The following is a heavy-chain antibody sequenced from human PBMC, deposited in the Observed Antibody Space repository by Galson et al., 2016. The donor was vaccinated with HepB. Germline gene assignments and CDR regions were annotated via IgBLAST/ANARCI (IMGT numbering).Heavy chain of an antibody. D-gene: IGHD3-3*01. CDR3: VRRNDFDYWSGFRDAYGMDV. V-gene: IGHV4-39*01. CDR1: GDTSQSMSSSSFN. CDR2: IDYRGTT. J-gene: IGHJ6*02. Sequence: ETLSLTCTVSGDTSQSMSSSSFNWGWIRQSPTTGLEWVGNIDYRGTTSYNPSPESRVTISLDTSKRQFSLKVASVTAADPAVYYCVRRNDFDYWSGFRDAYGMDVWGQGTTVIVSS.